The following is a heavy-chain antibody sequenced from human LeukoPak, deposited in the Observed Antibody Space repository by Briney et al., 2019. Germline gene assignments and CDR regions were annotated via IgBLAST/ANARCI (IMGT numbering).Heavy chain of an antibody. V-gene: IGHV4-4*07. CDR1: VGSISSYY. J-gene: IGHJ3*02. D-gene: IGHD5-12*01. CDR2: IYTSGGT. Sequence: SETLSLTWTVAVGSISSYYWSWIRQPAGKGLEWIGRIYTSGGTNYNPSLKSRVTMSVDTSKNQFSLKLSSVTAADTAVYYCARSCRILYIVATIRARLGGNGFDIWGQGTMVTVSS. CDR3: ARSCRILYIVATIRARLGGNGFDI.